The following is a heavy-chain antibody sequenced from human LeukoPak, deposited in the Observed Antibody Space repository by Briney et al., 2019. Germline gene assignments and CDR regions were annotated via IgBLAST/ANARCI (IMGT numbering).Heavy chain of an antibody. V-gene: IGHV3-53*01. CDR1: GFTVSSNY. J-gene: IGHJ4*02. Sequence: PGGSLRPSCAASGFTVSSNYMSWVRQAPGKGLEWVSVIYSGGSTYYADSVKGRFTISRDNSKNTLYLQMNSLRAEDTAVYYCAKDFYSSGWSYFDYWGQGTLVTVSS. CDR3: AKDFYSSGWSYFDY. CDR2: IYSGGST. D-gene: IGHD6-19*01.